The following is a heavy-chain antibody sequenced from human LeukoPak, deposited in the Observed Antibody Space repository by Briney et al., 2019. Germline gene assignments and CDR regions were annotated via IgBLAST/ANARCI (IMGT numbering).Heavy chain of an antibody. V-gene: IGHV3-21*05. J-gene: IGHJ4*02. CDR1: GFTFSSYS. D-gene: IGHD5-18*01. CDR3: ARDGDTSYTDY. Sequence: GGSLRLSCAASGFTFSSYSMNWVRQAPGKGLEWVSYISSSSSYTNYADSVKGRFTISRDNAKNSLYLQMNSLRAEDTAVYYCARDGDTSYTDYWGQGTLVTVSS. CDR2: ISSSSSYT.